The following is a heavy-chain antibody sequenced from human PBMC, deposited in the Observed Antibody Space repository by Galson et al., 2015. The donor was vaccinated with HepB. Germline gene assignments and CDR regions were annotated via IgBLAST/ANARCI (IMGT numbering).Heavy chain of an antibody. CDR1: GYSFADHC. CDR3: ARRGFYHDVDI. Sequence: SVKVSCKASGYSFADHCMHWVRQAPGQGLEWMGWISPYNGGTNYAQKFQGRVTMTRDTSISTVYMELSSLTSDDAAVYYCARRGFYHDVDIWGQGTMVTVSS. J-gene: IGHJ3*02. D-gene: IGHD3-22*01. CDR2: ISPYNGGT. V-gene: IGHV1-2*02.